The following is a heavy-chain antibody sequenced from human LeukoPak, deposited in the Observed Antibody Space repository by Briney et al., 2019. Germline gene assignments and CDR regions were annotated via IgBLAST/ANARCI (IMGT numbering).Heavy chain of an antibody. Sequence: GESLKISCKASGYSFTNFWITWVRQMPGKGLEWMGRIDPHDSYTDYSPSFQGHATISSDKSISTAYLQWSSLKASDTAMYYCARQDSGYLFDYWGQGTLVTVSS. V-gene: IGHV5-10-1*01. CDR3: ARQDSGYLFDY. J-gene: IGHJ4*02. CDR2: IDPHDSYT. CDR1: GYSFTNFW. D-gene: IGHD5-12*01.